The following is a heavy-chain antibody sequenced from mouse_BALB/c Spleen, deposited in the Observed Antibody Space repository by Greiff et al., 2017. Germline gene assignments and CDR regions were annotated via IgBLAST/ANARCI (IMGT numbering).Heavy chain of an antibody. V-gene: IGHV5-12-2*01. Sequence: VQLKESGGGLVQPGGSLKLSCAASEFTFSSYTMSWVRQTPEKGLEWVAYISNGGGSTYYPDTVKGRFTISRDNAKNTLYLQMSSLKSEDTAMYYCARWYWYFDVWGAGTTVTVSS. J-gene: IGHJ1*01. CDR1: EFTFSSYT. CDR2: ISNGGGST. CDR3: ARWYWYFDV.